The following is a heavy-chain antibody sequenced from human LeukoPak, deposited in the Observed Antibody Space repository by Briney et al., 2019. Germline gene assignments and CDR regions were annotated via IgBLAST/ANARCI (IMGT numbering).Heavy chain of an antibody. D-gene: IGHD6-13*01. Sequence: PSGTLSLTCAVSGGSIINSNWWSWVRQPPGKGLEWVAVISYDGSNKYYADSVKGRFTISRDNSKNTLYLQMNSLRAEDTAVYYCARDKGSSWYVDPPGRGKGNWFDPWGQGTLVTVSS. V-gene: IGHV3-30-3*01. CDR1: GGSIINSNW. J-gene: IGHJ5*02. CDR2: ISYDGSNK. CDR3: ARDKGSSWYVDPPGRGKGNWFDP.